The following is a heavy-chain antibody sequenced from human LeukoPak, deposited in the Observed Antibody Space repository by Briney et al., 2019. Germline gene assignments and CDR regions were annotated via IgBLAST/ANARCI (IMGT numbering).Heavy chain of an antibody. CDR1: GFIFSTNA. CDR3: ASYCLGGSCYHGLVV. D-gene: IGHD2-15*01. V-gene: IGHV3-23*01. J-gene: IGHJ6*02. Sequence: GGSLRLSCAASGFIFSTNAMTWVRQAPTRGLEWVSAIRGSGDSTYYTDSVKGQFTISIDNSKNTLYLEMSTLRADDTAVYYCASYCLGGSCYHGLVVWGQGTTVTVSS. CDR2: IRGSGDST.